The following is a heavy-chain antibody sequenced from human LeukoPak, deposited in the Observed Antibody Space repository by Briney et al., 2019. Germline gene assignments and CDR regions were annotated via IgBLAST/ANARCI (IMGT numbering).Heavy chain of an antibody. CDR2: IYYSGST. Sequence: PSETLSLTCTVSGGSISSYYWSWTRQPPGKGLEWIGYIYYSGSTNYNPSLKSRVTISVDTSKNQFSLKLSSVTAADTAVYYCARGFHFYRPRFDYWGQGTLVTVSS. CDR3: ARGFHFYRPRFDY. V-gene: IGHV4-59*12. J-gene: IGHJ4*02. CDR1: GGSISSYY. D-gene: IGHD2/OR15-2a*01.